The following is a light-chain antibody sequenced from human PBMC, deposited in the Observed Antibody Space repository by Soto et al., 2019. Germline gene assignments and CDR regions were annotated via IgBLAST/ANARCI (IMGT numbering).Light chain of an antibody. CDR1: QSISTE. V-gene: IGKV3-15*01. Sequence: EIVMTQSPATLSVSPGERATLSCRASQSISTELAWYQQKPGQPPRLLIYSASTRATGVPARFTGSGSGSEFNLTISGLQSEDFAVYYCQQGNNWPLTFGQGTRLEI. CDR2: SAS. J-gene: IGKJ2*01. CDR3: QQGNNWPLT.